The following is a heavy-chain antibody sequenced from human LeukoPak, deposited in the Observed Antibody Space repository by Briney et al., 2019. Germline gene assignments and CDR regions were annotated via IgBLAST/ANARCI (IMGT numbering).Heavy chain of an antibody. CDR3: ARPRIAAAGNVYYMDV. D-gene: IGHD6-13*01. CDR1: RYSFTSYW. V-gene: IGHV5-51*01. Sequence: ESLKISCKGSRYSFTSYWIGWVRQLPGKGLESMGIIYPGDSDPRYSPYFQGQGHISADKSNRTAYQQWSRLEASDPAMYYCARPRIAAAGNVYYMDVWGKGTTVTVSS. J-gene: IGHJ6*03. CDR2: IYPGDSDP.